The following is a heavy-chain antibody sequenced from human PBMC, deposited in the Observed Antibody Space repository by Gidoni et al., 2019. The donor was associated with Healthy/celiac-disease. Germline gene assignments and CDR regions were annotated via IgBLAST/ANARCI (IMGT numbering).Heavy chain of an antibody. CDR3: ARAYCGGDCYSALHFDY. D-gene: IGHD2-21*02. J-gene: IGHJ4*02. V-gene: IGHV3-74*01. CDR2: INSDGSST. Sequence: GLVWVSRINSDGSSTSYADSVKGRFTISRDNAKNTLYLQMNSLRAEDTAVYYCARAYCGGDCYSALHFDYWGQGTLVTVSS.